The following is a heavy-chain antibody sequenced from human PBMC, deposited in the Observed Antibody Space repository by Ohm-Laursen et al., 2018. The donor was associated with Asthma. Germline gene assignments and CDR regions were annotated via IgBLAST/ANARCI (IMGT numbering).Heavy chain of an antibody. D-gene: IGHD4-11*01. CDR3: ARGSFHRGFDYSNYEGYYYGMDV. CDR1: GGSITSDGYY. Sequence: TLSLTCTVSGGSITSDGYYWSWIRQLPGKGLEWIGYIYYSGSTYYNPSLKSRVSISVDTSKSQFSLKLNSVTAADTAVYYCARGSFHRGFDYSNYEGYYYGMDVWGQGTTVIVSS. CDR2: IYYSGST. V-gene: IGHV4-31*03. J-gene: IGHJ6*02.